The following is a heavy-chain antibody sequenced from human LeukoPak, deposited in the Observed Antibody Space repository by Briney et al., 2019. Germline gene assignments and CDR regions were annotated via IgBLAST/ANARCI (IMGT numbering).Heavy chain of an antibody. CDR3: ARGGITMVRGALSPDAFDI. D-gene: IGHD3-10*01. CDR2: IIPIFGTA. CDR1: GGTFSSYA. J-gene: IGHJ3*02. V-gene: IGHV1-69*01. Sequence: SVKVSCKASGGTFSSYAISWVRQAPGQGLEWMGGIIPIFGTANYAQKSQGRVTITADESTSTAYMELSSLRSEDTAVYYCARGGITMVRGALSPDAFDIWGQGTMVTVSS.